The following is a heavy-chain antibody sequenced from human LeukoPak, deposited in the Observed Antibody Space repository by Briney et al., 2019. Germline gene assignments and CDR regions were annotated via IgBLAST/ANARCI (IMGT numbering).Heavy chain of an antibody. CDR1: GGSISSYY. D-gene: IGHD3-22*01. Sequence: SETLSLTCTVSGGSISSYYWSWIRQPPGKGLEWIGFIYYSGSTNYNPSLKSRVTISIDTSNNQFSLKLSSVPAADTAVYYCARRSAMIFDYWGQGTLVTVSS. J-gene: IGHJ4*02. V-gene: IGHV4-59*01. CDR3: ARRSAMIFDY. CDR2: IYYSGST.